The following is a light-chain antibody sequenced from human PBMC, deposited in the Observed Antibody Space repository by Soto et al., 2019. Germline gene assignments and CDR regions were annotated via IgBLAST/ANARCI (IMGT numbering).Light chain of an antibody. Sequence: QSVLTQPASVSGSPGQSITISCTGTSSVVGSYNLVSWYQQHPGKAPKLMIYEGSKRPSGVSNRFSGSKSGNTASLTISGLQAEDEADYYCSSYTDTNTYVFGSGTKVTVL. CDR2: EGS. CDR1: SSVVGSYNL. J-gene: IGLJ1*01. V-gene: IGLV2-23*01. CDR3: SSYTDTNTYV.